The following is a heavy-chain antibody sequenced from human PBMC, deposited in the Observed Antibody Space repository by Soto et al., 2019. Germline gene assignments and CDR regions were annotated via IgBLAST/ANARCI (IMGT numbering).Heavy chain of an antibody. CDR2: IFTGDSDT. Sequence: PGASLKISCKGSGYSFTSYWIGWVRQMPGKGLEWMGIIFTGDSDTRYSPSFQGQVTISADKSISPAYLQWSSLKASDTAMYYCARQLAAARTHDYYYYGMDVWGQGTTVTVSS. CDR3: ARQLAAARTHDYYYYGMDV. V-gene: IGHV5-51*01. D-gene: IGHD6-13*01. J-gene: IGHJ6*02. CDR1: GYSFTSYW.